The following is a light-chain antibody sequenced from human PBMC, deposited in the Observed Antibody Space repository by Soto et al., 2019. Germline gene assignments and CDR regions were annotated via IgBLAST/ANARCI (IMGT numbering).Light chain of an antibody. CDR2: GNN. V-gene: IGLV1-44*01. J-gene: IGLJ1*01. CDR3: ATWDDSLNIP. CDR1: SSNIGSNT. Sequence: QSVLTQPPSASGTPGQRVTISCSGSSSNIGSNTVNWYQQLPGTAPKLLIYGNNQRPSGVPDRFSGSKSGTSASLAISGLQSEDEADYYCATWDDSLNIPFGTGTKPTVL.